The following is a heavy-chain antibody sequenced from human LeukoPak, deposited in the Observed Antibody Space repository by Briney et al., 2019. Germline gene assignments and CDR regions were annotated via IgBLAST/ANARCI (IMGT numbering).Heavy chain of an antibody. V-gene: IGHV3-48*03. CDR2: ISDSGTTI. J-gene: IGHJ4*02. D-gene: IGHD3-10*01. CDR3: AKFGSGSSFDY. CDR1: GFTFSSYD. Sequence: GGSLRLSCAASGFTFSSYDMNWVRQAPGRELEWISYISYISDSGTTIYYADSVKGRFTISRDNSKNTLYLQMNSLRAEDTAVYYCAKFGSGSSFDYWGQGTLVTVSS.